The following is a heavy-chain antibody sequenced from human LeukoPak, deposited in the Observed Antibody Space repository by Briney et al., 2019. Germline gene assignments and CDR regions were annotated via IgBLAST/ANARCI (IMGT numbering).Heavy chain of an antibody. CDR3: ARARYYGSGSPYYLDY. Sequence: SETLSLTCTVSGGSISSNCWSWFRQPPGKGLEWIGSIYDSGSSNYKPSLKSRVTISVDTSKNQFSLMLNSVTVADTAVYYCARARYYGSGSPYYLDYWGQGTLVTVSS. D-gene: IGHD3-10*01. V-gene: IGHV4-59*01. CDR2: IYDSGSS. J-gene: IGHJ4*02. CDR1: GGSISSNC.